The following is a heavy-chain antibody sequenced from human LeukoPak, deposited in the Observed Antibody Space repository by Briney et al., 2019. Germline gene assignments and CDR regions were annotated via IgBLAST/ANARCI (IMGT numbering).Heavy chain of an antibody. J-gene: IGHJ4*02. CDR1: GFTFSSYS. CDR2: ISYDGSNK. D-gene: IGHD3-3*01. Sequence: PGGSLRLSCAASGFTFSSYSMDWVRQAPGKGLEWVAVISYDGSNKYYADSVKGRFTISRDNSKNTLYLQMNSLRAEDTAVYYCARGKTIFGVVMGSVFDYWGQGTLVTVSS. V-gene: IGHV3-30*03. CDR3: ARGKTIFGVVMGSVFDY.